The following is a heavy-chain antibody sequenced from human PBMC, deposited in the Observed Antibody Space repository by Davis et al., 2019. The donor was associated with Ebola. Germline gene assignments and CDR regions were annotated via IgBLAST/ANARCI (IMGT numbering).Heavy chain of an antibody. CDR1: GFTFSSYW. V-gene: IGHV3-7*01. Sequence: GESLKISCAASGFTFSSYWMSWVRQAPGKGLEWVANIKQDGSEKYYVDSVKGRFTISRDNSKNTLYLQMNSLRAEDTAVYYCARSANKIAAGLDYWGQGTLVTVSS. CDR2: IKQDGSEK. D-gene: IGHD6-13*01. CDR3: ARSANKIAAGLDY. J-gene: IGHJ4*02.